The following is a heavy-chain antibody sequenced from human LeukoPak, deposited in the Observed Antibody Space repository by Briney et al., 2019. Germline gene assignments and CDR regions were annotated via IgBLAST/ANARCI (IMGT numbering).Heavy chain of an antibody. CDR1: GFTFSNYW. V-gene: IGHV3-74*01. J-gene: IGHJ4*02. CDR3: VRAADYRGSAGDY. Sequence: GGSLRLSCAASGFTFSNYWMHWVRQVPGKGLVWVPRIDTDGGSTTYADSVKGRFTISRDNAKNTLYLQMNNLRVEDTAVYYCVRAADYRGSAGDYWGQGTLVTVSS. CDR2: IDTDGGST. D-gene: IGHD6-6*01.